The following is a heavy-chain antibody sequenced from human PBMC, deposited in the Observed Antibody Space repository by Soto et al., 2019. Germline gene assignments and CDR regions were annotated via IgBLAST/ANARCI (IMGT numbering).Heavy chain of an antibody. Sequence: EVQLVESGGGLVQPGGSLRLSCAASGFSFSNSWMTWVRQAPGKGLEWVANIKEDGSEKYYVDSLKGRFTISRDNAKNSLYLQMTGLRAEDTAVYFCAREARPDVLRDLPIRQRAKIWGGDPSRGIGHYSYGMDIWGQGTTVTVSS. CDR1: GFSFSNSW. D-gene: IGHD2-21*02. V-gene: IGHV3-7*03. CDR2: IKEDGSEK. J-gene: IGHJ6*02. CDR3: AREARPDVLRDLPIRQRAKIWGGDPSRGIGHYSYGMDI.